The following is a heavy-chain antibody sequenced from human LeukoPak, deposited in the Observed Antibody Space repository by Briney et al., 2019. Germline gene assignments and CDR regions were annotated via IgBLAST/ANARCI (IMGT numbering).Heavy chain of an antibody. V-gene: IGHV1-2*04. J-gene: IGHJ4*02. CDR1: RYTFTGYY. CDR2: INPNSGGT. Sequence: GASVKVSCKASRYTFTGYYMHWVQQAPGQGLEWMGWINPNSGGTNYAQKFQGWVTMTRDTSISTAYMELSRLRSDDTAVYYCARGGSSGWYHYFDYWGQGTLVTVSS. D-gene: IGHD6-19*01. CDR3: ARGGSSGWYHYFDY.